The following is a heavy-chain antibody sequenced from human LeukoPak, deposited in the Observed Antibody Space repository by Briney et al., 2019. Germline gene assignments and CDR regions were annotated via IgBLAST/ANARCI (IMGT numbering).Heavy chain of an antibody. CDR2: ISGSGGST. J-gene: IGHJ4*02. D-gene: IGHD6-19*01. Sequence: PGGSLRLSCAASGFTFSSYAMSLVRRAPGKGLEWVSAISGSGGSTYYADSVKGRFTISRDNSKNTLYLQMNSLRAEDTAVYYCAKDQSGWSRIFDYWGQGTLVTVSS. CDR1: GFTFSSYA. V-gene: IGHV3-23*01. CDR3: AKDQSGWSRIFDY.